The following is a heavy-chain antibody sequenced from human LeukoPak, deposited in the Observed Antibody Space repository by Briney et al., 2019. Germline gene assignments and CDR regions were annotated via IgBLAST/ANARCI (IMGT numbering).Heavy chain of an antibody. CDR1: GFTFSSSW. Sequence: GGSLRLSCAASGFTFSSSWMSWVRQAPGKGLECVANIKEDGSEKCYVDSVKGRFSISRDNAKNSLYLQMNSLRVEDTAVYYCTRGRLTMTWGQGTLVTVSS. CDR3: TRGRLTMT. CDR2: IKEDGSEK. J-gene: IGHJ5*02. D-gene: IGHD3-22*01. V-gene: IGHV3-7*01.